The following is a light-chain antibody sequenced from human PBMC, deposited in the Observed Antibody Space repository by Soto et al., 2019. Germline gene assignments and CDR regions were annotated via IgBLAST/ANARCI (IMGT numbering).Light chain of an antibody. J-gene: IGKJ1*01. CDR3: QQRNNWPWT. Sequence: DIFLTQSPSTLSLSPGERATLSCRASRGISSYLAWYQQKAGQAPRLLIYEGSNRPTGIPTRFSGSGSGTDFTLTISGLEPEDFEVYYCQQRNNWPWTFGQGTKVDIK. CDR2: EGS. V-gene: IGKV3-11*01. CDR1: RGISSY.